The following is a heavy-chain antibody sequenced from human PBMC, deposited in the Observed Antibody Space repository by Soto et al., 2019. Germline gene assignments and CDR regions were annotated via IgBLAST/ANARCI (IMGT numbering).Heavy chain of an antibody. CDR1: GFTFSSYA. V-gene: IGHV3-30-3*01. J-gene: IGHJ4*02. Sequence: QGQLVESGGGVVQPGRSRRLSCAASGFTFSSYAMHWVRQAPGKGLEWVAVISYDGSNKYYADSVKGRFTISRDNSKNTLYLQMNIMRAEDTAVYYCAREGYSYGGSIAAFDYWGQGTMVTVSS. CDR2: ISYDGSNK. D-gene: IGHD5-18*01. CDR3: AREGYSYGGSIAAFDY.